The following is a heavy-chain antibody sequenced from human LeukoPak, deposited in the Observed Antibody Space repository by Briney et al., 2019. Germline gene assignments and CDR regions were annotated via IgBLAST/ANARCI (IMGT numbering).Heavy chain of an antibody. Sequence: PSETLSLTCTVSAGSITGNYWSWIRQPPGKGLEWIGYIYYSGSTSYHPSLKSRVTLSVDTSKNQFSLKLRSVTAADTAAYFCARAGTYDTIAYYYDYWGQGTLVTVSA. D-gene: IGHD3-22*01. CDR3: ARAGTYDTIAYYYDY. J-gene: IGHJ4*02. V-gene: IGHV4-59*01. CDR2: IYYSGST. CDR1: AGSITGNY.